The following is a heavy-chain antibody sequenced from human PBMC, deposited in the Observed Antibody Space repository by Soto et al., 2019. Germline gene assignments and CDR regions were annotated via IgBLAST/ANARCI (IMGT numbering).Heavy chain of an antibody. D-gene: IGHD5-12*01. J-gene: IGHJ4*02. V-gene: IGHV1-18*01. CDR2: ISPYNGDT. Sequence: QVQLVQSGADVKKPGASVKVSCKASGYTFTSYGISWVRQAPGQGLEWVGWISPYNGDTNYAQKLQGRVTMTTDTFTSAAYMELRSLISDDRAVYYCARATPLGNRGVRGLFDRWGQGTLVTVSS. CDR1: GYTFTSYG. CDR3: ARATPLGNRGVRGLFDR.